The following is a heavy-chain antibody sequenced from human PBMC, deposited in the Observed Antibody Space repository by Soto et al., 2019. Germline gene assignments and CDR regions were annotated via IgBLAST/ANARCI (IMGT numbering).Heavy chain of an antibody. CDR2: IKSRTDGGTT. J-gene: IGHJ4*02. Sequence: GGSLRLSCAASGFTFSNAWMNWVRQAPGKGLEWVGRIKSRTDGGTTDYAAPVKGRFTISRDDSKNTLYLQMNSLKTEDTAVYYCTTDPVTMIVVVPSSGWGQGTLVTVSS. CDR3: TTDPVTMIVVVPSSG. V-gene: IGHV3-15*07. D-gene: IGHD3-22*01. CDR1: GFTFSNAW.